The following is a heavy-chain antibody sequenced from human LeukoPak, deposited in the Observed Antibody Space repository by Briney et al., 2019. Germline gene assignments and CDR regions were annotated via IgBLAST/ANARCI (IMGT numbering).Heavy chain of an antibody. D-gene: IGHD1-20*01. CDR3: ARGYNWIYDY. V-gene: IGHV1-18*01. CDR1: GYTFTSYG. CDR2: ISGYNDNT. Sequence: ASVKVSCKASGYTFTSYGISWVRQAPGQGLEWMGWISGYNDNTEYEQKLQGRVTMTTDTSTSTAYMELRSLRSDDAAVYCCARGYNWIYDYWGQGALVTVSS. J-gene: IGHJ4*02.